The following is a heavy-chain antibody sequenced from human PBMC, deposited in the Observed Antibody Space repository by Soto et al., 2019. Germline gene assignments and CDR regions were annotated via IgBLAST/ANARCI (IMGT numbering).Heavy chain of an antibody. CDR1: GFTFSSYG. D-gene: IGHD2-21*02. CDR2: IWYDGSNK. Sequence: GGSLRLSCAASGFTFSSYGMHWVRQAPGKGLEWVAVIWYDGSNKYYADSVKGRFTISRDNSKNTLYLQMNSLRAEDTAVYYCARDRMVVTARKIGPFGYWGQGTLVTVSS. J-gene: IGHJ4*02. V-gene: IGHV3-33*01. CDR3: ARDRMVVTARKIGPFGY.